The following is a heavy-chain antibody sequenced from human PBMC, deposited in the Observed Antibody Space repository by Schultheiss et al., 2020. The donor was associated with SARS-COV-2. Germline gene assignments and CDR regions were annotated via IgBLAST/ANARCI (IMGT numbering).Heavy chain of an antibody. Sequence: GGSLRLSCKASGGTFSSYAISWVRQAPGQGLEWMGGIIPIFGTANYAQKFQGRVTITADESTSTAYMELSSLRSEDTAVYYCNLNRDSSGFQLDYWGQGTLVTVSS. J-gene: IGHJ4*02. CDR3: NLNRDSSGFQLDY. D-gene: IGHD3-22*01. V-gene: IGHV1-69*01. CDR1: GGTFSSYA. CDR2: IIPIFGTA.